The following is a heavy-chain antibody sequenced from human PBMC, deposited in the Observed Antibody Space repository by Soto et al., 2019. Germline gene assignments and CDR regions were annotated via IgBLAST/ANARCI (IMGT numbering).Heavy chain of an antibody. J-gene: IGHJ6*02. CDR3: ARQVAVAVTENDNYYNGIYI. CDR2: IYPGDSDT. CDR1: RYSFNSYW. V-gene: IGHV5-51*01. D-gene: IGHD6-19*01. Sequence: PGESLKISCKGSRYSFNSYWIGWVRQMPGKGLEWMGIIYPGDSDTRYSPSFQGQVTISADKSISTAYLQWSSLKASDTAMYYCARQVAVAVTENDNYYNGIYIRGQRATVPVSS.